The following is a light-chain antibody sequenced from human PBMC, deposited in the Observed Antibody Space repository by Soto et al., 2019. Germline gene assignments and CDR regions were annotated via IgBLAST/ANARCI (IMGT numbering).Light chain of an antibody. J-gene: IGLJ2*01. V-gene: IGLV1-47*02. CDR2: NNN. Sequence: QSAVTQAPSVSGTPGQRVTISCSGSSDNIESNWVYWYQQLPGTAPKLLIYNNNQRPSGVPDRFSGSKSGTSASLAITGLRSDDEADYYCATWDDDLYTPIIGGGTKLTVL. CDR1: SDNIESNW. CDR3: ATWDDDLYTPI.